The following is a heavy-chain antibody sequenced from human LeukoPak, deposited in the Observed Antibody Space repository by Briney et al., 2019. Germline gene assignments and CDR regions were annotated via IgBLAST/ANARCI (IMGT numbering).Heavy chain of an antibody. D-gene: IGHD2-21*01. Sequence: GESLKISCKGSGYSFTSYWIGWVRQMPGKGLEWMGIIYPGDSDTRYSPSFQGQVTISADKSVSTAYLQWSSLKASDTAMYYCARSSDSRGGAFDIWGQGTMDTVSS. J-gene: IGHJ3*02. CDR1: GYSFTSYW. CDR2: IYPGDSDT. V-gene: IGHV5-51*01. CDR3: ARSSDSRGGAFDI.